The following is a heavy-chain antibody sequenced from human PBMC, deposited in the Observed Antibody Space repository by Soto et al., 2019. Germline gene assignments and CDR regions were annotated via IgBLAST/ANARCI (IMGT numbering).Heavy chain of an antibody. CDR2: MNPSTGNS. CDR3: ARRAESNGCSGFCADKYYFDF. CDR1: GYTFTSYS. J-gene: IGHJ4*02. Sequence: ASVKVSCKTSGYTFTSYSIYWVRQATGQGLEWMGWMNPSTGNSGYAQKFQGRVTMTSDTSRSTAHMELSSLRSEDTAVYYCARRAESNGCSGFCADKYYFDFGGQGPRFTSPQ. V-gene: IGHV1-8*01. D-gene: IGHD6-19*01.